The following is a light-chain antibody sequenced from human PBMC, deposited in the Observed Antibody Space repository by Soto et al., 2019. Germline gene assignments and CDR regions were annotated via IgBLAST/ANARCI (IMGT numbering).Light chain of an antibody. J-gene: IGLJ1*01. CDR2: SNN. CDR1: YSNIGAYS. V-gene: IGLV1-44*01. Sequence: QSVLTQPPSASGSPGQRVTISCSGSYSNIGAYSVSWYQHLPGTAPKLLISSNNQRPSGVPDRFSGSKSGTSASLAISGIQSEDEADYYCGAWDDNLNGYVFGTGTKLTVL. CDR3: GAWDDNLNGYV.